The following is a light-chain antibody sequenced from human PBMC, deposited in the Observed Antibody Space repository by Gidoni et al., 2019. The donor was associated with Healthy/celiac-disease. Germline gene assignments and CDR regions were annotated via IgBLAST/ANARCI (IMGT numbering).Light chain of an antibody. CDR3: QQSYSTSFT. V-gene: IGKV1-39*01. CDR2: AAY. J-gene: IGKJ3*01. CDR1: QSISSY. Sequence: IQMTQSPSSLSTSVGDRFTITCRASQSISSYLNWYQQKPGKAPKLLIYAAYSLQSGVPSRLSGSGSGTDFNITISRLQHEDFETYYCQQSYSTSFTFXXXTKVDIK.